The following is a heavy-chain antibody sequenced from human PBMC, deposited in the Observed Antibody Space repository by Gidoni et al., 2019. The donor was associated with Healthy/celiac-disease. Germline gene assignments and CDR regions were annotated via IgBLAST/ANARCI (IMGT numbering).Heavy chain of an antibody. D-gene: IGHD3-10*01. CDR1: GFTFSSYE. V-gene: IGHV3-48*03. Sequence: EVQLVESVGGLVQPGGSLRLSCAASGFTFSSYEMNWVRQAPGKGLEWVSYISSSGSTIYYADSVKGRFTISRDNAKNSLYLQMNSLRAEDTAVYYCARAGGITMVRGVIIPFLYWGQGTLVTVSS. J-gene: IGHJ4*02. CDR2: ISSSGSTI. CDR3: ARAGGITMVRGVIIPFLY.